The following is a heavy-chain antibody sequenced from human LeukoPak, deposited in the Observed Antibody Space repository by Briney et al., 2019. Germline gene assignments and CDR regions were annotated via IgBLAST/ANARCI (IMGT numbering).Heavy chain of an antibody. D-gene: IGHD3-10*01. CDR3: AREGGLYYYGSGSSDY. CDR1: GGTFSSYA. J-gene: IGHJ4*02. Sequence: SVKVSCKASGGTFSSYAISWVRQAPGQGLEWMGRIIPILGIANYAQKFQGRVTITADKSTSTAYMELSSLRSEDTAVYYCAREGGLYYYGSGSSDYWGQGTLVTVSS. CDR2: IIPILGIA. V-gene: IGHV1-69*04.